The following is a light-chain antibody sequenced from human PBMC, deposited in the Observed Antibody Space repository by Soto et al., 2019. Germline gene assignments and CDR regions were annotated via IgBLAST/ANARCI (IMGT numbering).Light chain of an antibody. CDR3: TSYTSTSTDV. Sequence: QSALTQPASVSGPPGQSITISCTGTSSDVGAYNYVSWYQHHPGKAPRLVIYDVTNRPSGISDRFSGSKSGNTASLTISGPLAEDEADYYCTSYTSTSTDVFGTGTKVTVL. V-gene: IGLV2-14*01. CDR2: DVT. J-gene: IGLJ1*01. CDR1: SSDVGAYNY.